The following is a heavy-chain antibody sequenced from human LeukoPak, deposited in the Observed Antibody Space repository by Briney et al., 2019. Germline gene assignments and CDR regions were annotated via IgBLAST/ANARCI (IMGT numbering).Heavy chain of an antibody. CDR2: IYYTGSI. D-gene: IGHD5-12*01. CDR1: GGSISRNY. J-gene: IGHJ4*02. CDR3: ARVLGSVGYVYFDY. Sequence: SETLSLTCTVSGGSISRNYWSWIRKPPGKGLQWLGYIYYTGSINYNPSLKSRVTISVDTSKNQFSLRLSSVTAADTAVYYCARVLGSVGYVYFDYWGQGTLVTVSS. V-gene: IGHV4-59*01.